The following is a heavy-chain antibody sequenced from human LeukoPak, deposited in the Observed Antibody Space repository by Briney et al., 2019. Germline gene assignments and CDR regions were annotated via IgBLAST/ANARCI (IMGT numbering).Heavy chain of an antibody. CDR1: GGSISSGDYY. CDR2: IYYSGST. CDR3: ARGGHVLLWFGELFRFDY. Sequence: SETLSLTCTVSGGSISSGDYYWSWIRQPPGKGLEWIGYIYYSGSTYYNPSHKSRVTISVDTSKSQFSLKLSSVTAADMAVYYCARGGHVLLWFGELFRFDYWGQGTLVTVSS. J-gene: IGHJ4*02. D-gene: IGHD3-10*01. V-gene: IGHV4-30-4*01.